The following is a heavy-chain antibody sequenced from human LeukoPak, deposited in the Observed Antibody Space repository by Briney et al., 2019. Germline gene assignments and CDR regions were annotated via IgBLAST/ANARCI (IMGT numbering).Heavy chain of an antibody. Sequence: ASVKVSCKASGYTFTSYDINWVRQATGQGLEWMGWMNPNSGNTGYAQKFQGRVTMTRNTSISTAYMELGSLRSEDTAVYYCARGQPKSSWSAADYWGQGTLVTVSS. CDR3: ARGQPKSSWSAADY. CDR2: MNPNSGNT. J-gene: IGHJ4*02. CDR1: GYTFTSYD. D-gene: IGHD6-13*01. V-gene: IGHV1-8*01.